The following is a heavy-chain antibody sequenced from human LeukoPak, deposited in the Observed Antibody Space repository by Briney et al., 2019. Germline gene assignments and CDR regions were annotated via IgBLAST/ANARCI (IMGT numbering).Heavy chain of an antibody. CDR3: ASSMVRGVTYYYYGMDV. D-gene: IGHD3-10*01. CDR1: GFTFSSYA. Sequence: GGSLRLSCAASGFTFSSYAMHWVRQAPGKGLEWVAVISYDGSNKYYADSVKGRFTISRDNSKNTLYLQMNSLRAEDTAVYYCASSMVRGVTYYYYGMDVWGKGTTVTVSS. J-gene: IGHJ6*04. CDR2: ISYDGSNK. V-gene: IGHV3-30*04.